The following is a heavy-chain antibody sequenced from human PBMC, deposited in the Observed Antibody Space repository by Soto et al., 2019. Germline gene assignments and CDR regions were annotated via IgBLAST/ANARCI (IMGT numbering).Heavy chain of an antibody. V-gene: IGHV4-34*01. CDR3: ASVGPVRRRFASPGGWFDP. CDR2: INHSGST. D-gene: IGHD3-10*01. J-gene: IGHJ5*02. CDR1: GGSFSGYY. Sequence: QVQLQQWGAGLLKPSETLSLTCAVYGGSFSGYYWSWIRQPPGKGLEWIGEINHSGSTNYNPSLKSRVTISVDTSKNQFSLKLSSVTAADTAVYYCASVGPVRRRFASPGGWFDPWGQGTLVTVSS.